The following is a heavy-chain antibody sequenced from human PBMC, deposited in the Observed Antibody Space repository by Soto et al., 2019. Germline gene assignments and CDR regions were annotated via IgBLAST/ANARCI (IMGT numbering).Heavy chain of an antibody. D-gene: IGHD6-6*01. CDR2: IYYSGST. Sequence: TLSLTCTVSGGSISSGDYYWSWIRQPPGKGLEWIGYIYYSGSTYYNPSLKSRVTISVDTSKNQFSLELSSVTAADTAVYYCARDSSSSPFDYWGQGTLVTVSS. J-gene: IGHJ4*02. CDR1: GGSISSGDYY. CDR3: ARDSSSSPFDY. V-gene: IGHV4-30-4*01.